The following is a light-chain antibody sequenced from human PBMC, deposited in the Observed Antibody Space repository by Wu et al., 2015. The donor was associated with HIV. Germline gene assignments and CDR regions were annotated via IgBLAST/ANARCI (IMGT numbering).Light chain of an antibody. Sequence: DIQMTQSPSSLSASVGDRVTITCQASQDISNYLNWYQQKPGKAPKLLISGASNLETGVPSRFSGSGSETHFTFTISSLQPEDIATYYCQQYDNLPXTFGGGPRWSSN. J-gene: IGKJ4*01. CDR3: QQYDNLPXT. CDR2: GAS. V-gene: IGKV1-33*01. CDR1: QDISNY.